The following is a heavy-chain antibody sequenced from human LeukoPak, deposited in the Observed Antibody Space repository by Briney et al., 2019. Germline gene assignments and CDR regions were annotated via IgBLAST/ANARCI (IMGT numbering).Heavy chain of an antibody. V-gene: IGHV1-69*04. CDR1: GGTFSSYA. D-gene: IGHD6-19*01. J-gene: IGHJ4*02. CDR3: ARSGYSSGWCDY. Sequence: GASVKVSCKASGGTFSSYAFSWVRQAPGQGLEWMGRIIPILGIESYAQRFQDRVTITADKSTSTAYMELSSLRSEDTAVYYCARSGYSSGWCDYWGQGTLVTVSS. CDR2: IIPILGIE.